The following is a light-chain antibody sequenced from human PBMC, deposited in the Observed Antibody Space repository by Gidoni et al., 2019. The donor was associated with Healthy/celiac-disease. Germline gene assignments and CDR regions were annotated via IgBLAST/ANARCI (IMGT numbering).Light chain of an antibody. Sequence: QSALTQPPSVSGPTGQSVTISCTGTSSDVGSYNRVSWYQQPPGTAPKLMIYEVSNRPSGVPDRFSGSKSGNTASLTISGLQAEDEADYYCSSYTSSSTWVFGGGTKLTVL. CDR3: SSYTSSSTWV. J-gene: IGLJ3*02. CDR2: EVS. V-gene: IGLV2-18*02. CDR1: SSDVGSYNR.